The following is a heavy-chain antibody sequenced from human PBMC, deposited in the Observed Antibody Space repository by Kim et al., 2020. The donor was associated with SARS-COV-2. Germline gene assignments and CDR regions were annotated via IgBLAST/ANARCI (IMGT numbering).Heavy chain of an antibody. D-gene: IGHD3-10*01. CDR1: GGSISSGGYY. Sequence: SETLSLTCTVSGGSISSGGYYWSWIRQHPGKGLEWIGYIYYSGSTYYNPSLKSRVTISVDTSKNQFSLKLSSVTAADTAVYYCARGGTMVRGVPKKYGMDVWGQGTTVTVSS. V-gene: IGHV4-31*03. CDR3: ARGGTMVRGVPKKYGMDV. J-gene: IGHJ6*02. CDR2: IYYSGST.